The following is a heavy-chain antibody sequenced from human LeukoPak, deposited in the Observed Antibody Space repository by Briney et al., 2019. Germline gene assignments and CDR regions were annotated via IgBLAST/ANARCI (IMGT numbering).Heavy chain of an antibody. Sequence: PGGSLRLSCAASGFTFSDYYMSWIRQAPGKGLEWVSYISSSGSTIYYADSVKGRFTISRDNAKNSLYLQMNSLRAEDTAVYYCARTDIVVVPAATSYYFDYWGQGTLVTVSS. J-gene: IGHJ4*02. CDR1: GFTFSDYY. CDR2: ISSSGSTI. V-gene: IGHV3-11*01. D-gene: IGHD2-2*01. CDR3: ARTDIVVVPAATSYYFDY.